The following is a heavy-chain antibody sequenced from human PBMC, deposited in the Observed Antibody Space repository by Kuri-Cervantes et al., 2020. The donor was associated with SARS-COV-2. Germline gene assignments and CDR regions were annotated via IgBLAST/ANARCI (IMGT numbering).Heavy chain of an antibody. CDR1: GGSISSHY. Sequence: SETLSLTCTVSGGSISSHYWNWIRQPPGKGLEWIGYIYYSGSTYYNPSLKSRVTISVDTSKNQFSLKLSSVTAADTAVYYCARLSGYDSSGYNDYWGQGTLVTVSS. D-gene: IGHD3-22*01. V-gene: IGHV4-59*08. CDR3: ARLSGYDSSGYNDY. CDR2: IYYSGST. J-gene: IGHJ4*02.